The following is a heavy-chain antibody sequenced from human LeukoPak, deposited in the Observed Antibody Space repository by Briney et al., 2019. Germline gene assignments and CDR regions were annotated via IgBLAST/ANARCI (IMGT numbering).Heavy chain of an antibody. CDR2: IIPILGIA. Sequence: SVKVSCKASGGTFSSYAISWVRQAPGQGLEWMGRIIPILGIANYAQKFQGRVTMTRDTSTSTVYMELSSLRSEDTAVYYCARDQDGGTDYWGQGTLVTVSS. J-gene: IGHJ4*02. CDR3: ARDQDGGTDY. CDR1: GGTFSSYA. D-gene: IGHD2-15*01. V-gene: IGHV1-69*04.